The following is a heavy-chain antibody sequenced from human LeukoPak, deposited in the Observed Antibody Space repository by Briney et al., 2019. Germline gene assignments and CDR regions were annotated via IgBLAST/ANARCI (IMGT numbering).Heavy chain of an antibody. CDR1: GGSISSGGYY. CDR2: IYYSGST. J-gene: IGHJ6*03. V-gene: IGHV4-31*03. D-gene: IGHD2-15*01. Sequence: SQTLSLTCTVSGGSISSGGYYWSWIPQHPGKGLEWIGYIYYSGSTYYHPSLKSRVTISVDTSKNQFSLKLSSVTAADTAVYYCARVHQGTQPHRLGSYYYYYMDVWGKGTTVTVSS. CDR3: ARVHQGTQPHRLGSYYYYYMDV.